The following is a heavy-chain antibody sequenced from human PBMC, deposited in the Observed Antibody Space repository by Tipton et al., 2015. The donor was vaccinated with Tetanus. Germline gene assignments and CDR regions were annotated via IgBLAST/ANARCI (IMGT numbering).Heavy chain of an antibody. J-gene: IGHJ6*03. CDR1: GFIFSSYG. V-gene: IGHV3-30*18. D-gene: IGHD3-10*01. Sequence: RSLRLSCAASGFIFSSYGMHWVRQAPGKGLEWVAVISYDGSNKYYADSVKGRFTISRDNSKNTLYLQMNSLRAEDTAVYYCAKGGFGSYYMDVWGKGTTVTVSS. CDR2: ISYDGSNK. CDR3: AKGGFGSYYMDV.